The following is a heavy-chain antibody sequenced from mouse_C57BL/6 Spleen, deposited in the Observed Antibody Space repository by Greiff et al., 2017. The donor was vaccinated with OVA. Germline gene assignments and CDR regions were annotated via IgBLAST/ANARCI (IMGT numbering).Heavy chain of an antibody. CDR2: IYPGSGST. V-gene: IGHV1-55*01. J-gene: IGHJ4*01. Sequence: QVHVKQPGAELVKPGASVKMSCKASGYTFTSYWITWVKQRPGQGLEWIGDIYPGSGSTNYNEKFKSKATLTVDTSSSTAYMQLSSLTSEDSAVYYCARPALITTVVAEAMDYWGQGTSVTVSS. D-gene: IGHD1-1*01. CDR3: ARPALITTVVAEAMDY. CDR1: GYTFTSYW.